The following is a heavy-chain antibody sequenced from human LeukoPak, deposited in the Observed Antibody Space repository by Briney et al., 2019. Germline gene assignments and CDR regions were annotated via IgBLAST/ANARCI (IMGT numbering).Heavy chain of an antibody. J-gene: IGHJ4*02. D-gene: IGHD2-2*01. CDR1: GFTFSSYA. V-gene: IGHV3-23*01. CDR3: AKISSCKSTSCPLGY. Sequence: GGSLRLSCAASGFTFSSYAMSWVRQAPGQGLEWVSAISGSGGSTYYADSVKGRFTISRDNSKNTLYLQMNSLRAEDSAVYYCAKISSCKSTSCPLGYWGQGTLDSVS. CDR2: ISGSGGST.